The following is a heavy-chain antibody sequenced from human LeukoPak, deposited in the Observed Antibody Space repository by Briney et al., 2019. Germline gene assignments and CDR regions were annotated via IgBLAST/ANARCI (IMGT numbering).Heavy chain of an antibody. Sequence: GASVKVSCKASGYTFSTYPMNWVRQAPGQGLEWMGWINTNTGSPTYAQGLTGRFVFSLDTSVSTAYLQISSLKAEDTAVYYCASGGYCSSTSCGPRYYYYGMDVWGQGTTVTVSS. V-gene: IGHV7-4-1*02. CDR3: ASGGYCSSTSCGPRYYYYGMDV. J-gene: IGHJ6*02. D-gene: IGHD2-2*03. CDR1: GYTFSTYP. CDR2: INTNTGSP.